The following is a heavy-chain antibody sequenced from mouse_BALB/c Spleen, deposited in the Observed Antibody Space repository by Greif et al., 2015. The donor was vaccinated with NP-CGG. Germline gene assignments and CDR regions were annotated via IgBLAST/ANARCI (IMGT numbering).Heavy chain of an antibody. D-gene: IGHD1-2*01. V-gene: IGHV1S81*02. J-gene: IGHJ2*01. CDR3: TRGRRRDFDF. CDR1: GYTFISYY. Sequence: QVQLQQSGAELVKPGASVKLSRKASGYTFISYYMYWVKQRPGQGLEWIGEINPSNGGANLNEKFKSKATLTVDKSSSTAYMQLSSLTSEDSAVYFCTRGRRRDFDFWGQGTTLTVSS. CDR2: INPSNGGA.